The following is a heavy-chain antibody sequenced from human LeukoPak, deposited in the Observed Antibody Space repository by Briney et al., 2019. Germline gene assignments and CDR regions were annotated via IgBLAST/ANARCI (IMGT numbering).Heavy chain of an antibody. Sequence: GGSLRLSCAVSGLTFSDAWMVWVRQAPGKGLEWVARISAGGTTHYAAPVNARFIASRDDSKATVYLQMNSLTTEDTAVYYCTTPPTGDWLPYFHYWGQGTVVTVSS. CDR3: TTPPTGDWLPYFHY. V-gene: IGHV3-15*01. J-gene: IGHJ4*02. CDR2: ISAGGTT. CDR1: GLTFSDAW. D-gene: IGHD5-12*01.